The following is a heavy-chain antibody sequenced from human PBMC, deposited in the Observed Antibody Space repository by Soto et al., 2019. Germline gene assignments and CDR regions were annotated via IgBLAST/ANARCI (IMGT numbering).Heavy chain of an antibody. Sequence: GGSLRLSCAASGFTFSSYAMSWVRQAPGKGLEWVSAISGSGGSTYYADSVKGRFTISRDNSKNTLYLQMNSLRAEDTAVCYCAKDQGYSSSPGGLSFYFDYWGQGTLVTVSS. V-gene: IGHV3-23*01. CDR2: ISGSGGST. J-gene: IGHJ4*02. CDR3: AKDQGYSSSPGGLSFYFDY. D-gene: IGHD6-13*01. CDR1: GFTFSSYA.